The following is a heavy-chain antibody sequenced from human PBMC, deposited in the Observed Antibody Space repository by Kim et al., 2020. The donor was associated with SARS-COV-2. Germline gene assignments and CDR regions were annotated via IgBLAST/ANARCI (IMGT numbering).Heavy chain of an antibody. CDR2: ISDNGVNT. CDR1: GFRFTSYG. Sequence: GGSLRLSCAASGFRFTSYGMSWVRQAPGKGLEWVSSISDNGVNTYYADSVEGRFTISKDNSRNTLYLQMNSLRADDTAVYYCAKVNYFGSYFYFDYWGQGVLVTVSS. J-gene: IGHJ4*02. D-gene: IGHD3-10*01. CDR3: AKVNYFGSYFYFDY. V-gene: IGHV3-23*01.